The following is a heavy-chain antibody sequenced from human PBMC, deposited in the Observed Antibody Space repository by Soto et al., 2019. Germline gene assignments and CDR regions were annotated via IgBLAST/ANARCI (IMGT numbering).Heavy chain of an antibody. Sequence: EVQLLESGGGLVQPGGSLRLSCAAPGFTFSSYAMRWVRQAPVKGLEWVSAISGSGGSTYYADSVKGRFTISRDNSKNTLYLQMNSLRAEDTAVYYCARRGSGSYYDYWGQGTLVPVSS. CDR2: ISGSGGST. J-gene: IGHJ4*02. D-gene: IGHD1-26*01. CDR3: ARRGSGSYYDY. CDR1: GFTFSSYA. V-gene: IGHV3-23*01.